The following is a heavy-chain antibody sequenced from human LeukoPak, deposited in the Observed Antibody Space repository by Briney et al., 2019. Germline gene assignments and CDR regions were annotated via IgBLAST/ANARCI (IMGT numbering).Heavy chain of an antibody. CDR3: AREEKYYFDY. CDR2: ISSSGSTI. Sequence: LRLSWAASRFTFSDDYMSSTRQAPGKGLEWVSYISSSGSTIYYADPVKGRFTIPRDNPKNSLYLQMNSLRAEDTAVYYCAREEKYYFDYWGQGTLVTVSS. CDR1: RFTFSDDY. J-gene: IGHJ4*02. V-gene: IGHV3-11*04.